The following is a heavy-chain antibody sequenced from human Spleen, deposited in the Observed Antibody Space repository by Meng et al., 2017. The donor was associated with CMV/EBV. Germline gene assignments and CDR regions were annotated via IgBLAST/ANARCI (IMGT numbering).Heavy chain of an antibody. V-gene: IGHV3-11*01. Sequence: SGFTFRAYYLSSIRQAPGKGLEWISYISSCGSPINYADSVTGRFTVSRDNAKNSLFLQMNSLRVEDTAFYYCARVSGHDYLGPYFDFWGRGTLVTVSS. D-gene: IGHD5-12*01. CDR1: GFTFRAYY. J-gene: IGHJ4*02. CDR2: ISSCGSPI. CDR3: ARVSGHDYLGPYFDF.